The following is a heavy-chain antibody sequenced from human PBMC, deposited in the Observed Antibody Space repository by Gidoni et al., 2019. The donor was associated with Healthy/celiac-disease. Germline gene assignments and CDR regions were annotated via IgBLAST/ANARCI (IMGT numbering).Heavy chain of an antibody. CDR1: GFTFSSYG. CDR2: ISYDGSNK. D-gene: IGHD1-26*01. J-gene: IGHJ4*02. Sequence: QVQLVESGGGVVQPGRSLRLSCAASGFTFSSYGMHWVRQAPGKGLEWVAVISYDGSNKYYADSVKGRFTISRDNSKNTLYLQMNSLRAEDTAVYYCAKDSEWELLPFNFDYWGQGTLVTVSS. V-gene: IGHV3-30*18. CDR3: AKDSEWELLPFNFDY.